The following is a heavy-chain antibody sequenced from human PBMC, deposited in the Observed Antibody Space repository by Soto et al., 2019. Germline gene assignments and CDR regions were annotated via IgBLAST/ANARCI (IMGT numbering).Heavy chain of an antibody. D-gene: IGHD1-26*01. J-gene: IGHJ4*02. CDR2: ISSSSNTI. CDR3: ARDAGGATYN. V-gene: IGHV3-21*02. Sequence: EVQLVESGGGLVKPGGSLRLSCAASGFTFSGYAMNWVRQAPGEGLEWVSFISSSSNTIYYADSVRGRFTISRVNAKNSLYLQMNSLRVEDTAVYYCARDAGGATYNWGQGTLVTVSS. CDR1: GFTFSGYA.